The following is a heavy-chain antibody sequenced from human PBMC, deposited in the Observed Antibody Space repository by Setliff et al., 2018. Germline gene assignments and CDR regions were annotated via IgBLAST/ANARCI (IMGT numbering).Heavy chain of an antibody. CDR1: GGSFSNYA. Sequence: ASVKVSCKVSGGSFSNYAINWVRQVSGQGLEWMGRFIPVLSSADYSQRFQGRVTFTADESTTTVFMELSSLRSEDTAVYFCARWLSYEPFVIWGQGTVVTVS. J-gene: IGHJ3*02. CDR2: FIPVLSSA. CDR3: ARWLSYEPFVI. V-gene: IGHV1-69*11. D-gene: IGHD5-12*01.